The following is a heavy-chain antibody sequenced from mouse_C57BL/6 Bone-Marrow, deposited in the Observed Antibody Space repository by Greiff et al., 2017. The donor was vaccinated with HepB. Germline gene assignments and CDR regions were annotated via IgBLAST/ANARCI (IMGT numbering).Heavy chain of an antibody. Sequence: EVQLVESGGGLVKPGGSLKLSCAASGFTFSSYAMSWVRQTPEKRLEWVATISDGGSYTYYPDNVKGRFTISRDNAKNNLYLQMSHLKSEDTAMYYCARDRRFYWYFDVWGTGTTVTVS. CDR3: ARDRRFYWYFDV. V-gene: IGHV5-4*01. CDR2: ISDGGSYT. CDR1: GFTFSSYA. J-gene: IGHJ1*03.